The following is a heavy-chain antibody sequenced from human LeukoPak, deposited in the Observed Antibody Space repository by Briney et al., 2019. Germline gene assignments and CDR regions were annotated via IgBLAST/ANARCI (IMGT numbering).Heavy chain of an antibody. Sequence: GASVKVSCKASGGTFSSYAISWVRQAPGQGLEWMGGIIPIFGTANYAQKFQGRVTITADESTSTAYMELSSLRSEDTAVYYCARHQSGSYYYYGMDVWGQGTTVTVSS. CDR1: GGTFSSYA. J-gene: IGHJ6*02. CDR2: IIPIFGTA. CDR3: ARHQSGSYYYYGMDV. D-gene: IGHD1-26*01. V-gene: IGHV1-69*13.